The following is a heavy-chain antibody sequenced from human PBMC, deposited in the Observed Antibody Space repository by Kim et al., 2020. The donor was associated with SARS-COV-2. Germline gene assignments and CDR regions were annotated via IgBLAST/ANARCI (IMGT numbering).Heavy chain of an antibody. V-gene: IGHV3-48*01. CDR3: ARDYSSSSGLDS. J-gene: IGHJ4*02. D-gene: IGHD6-6*01. Sequence: YADSVKGRLPVSRDNAKSSLSLQMNGLRAEDTAVYYCARDYSSSSGLDSWGQGTLVIVSS.